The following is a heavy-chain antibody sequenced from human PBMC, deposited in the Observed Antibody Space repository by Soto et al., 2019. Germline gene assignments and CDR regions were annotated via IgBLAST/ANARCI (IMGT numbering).Heavy chain of an antibody. J-gene: IGHJ3*02. Sequence: QVQLVESGGGVVQPGRSLRLSCAASGFTFSSYGMHWVRQAPGKGLEWVAVISYDGSNKYYADSVKGRFTISRDNSKNTLYLQMNSLRAEDTAVYYCAKDPKYDFWSGYGTLGAFDIWGQGTMVTVSS. CDR2: ISYDGSNK. D-gene: IGHD3-3*01. CDR3: AKDPKYDFWSGYGTLGAFDI. V-gene: IGHV3-30*18. CDR1: GFTFSSYG.